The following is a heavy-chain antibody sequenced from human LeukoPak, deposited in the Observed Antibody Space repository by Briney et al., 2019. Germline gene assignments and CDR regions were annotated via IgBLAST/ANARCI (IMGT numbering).Heavy chain of an antibody. J-gene: IGHJ4*02. CDR3: AKGGSITIFGVVIIGELDY. CDR1: GFTFSSYS. V-gene: IGHV3-48*01. Sequence: PGGSLRLSCVASGFTFSSYSMNWVRQAPGKGLEWVSYISSGSSTTYYVDSVKGRFTISRDNSKNTLYLQMNSLRAEDTAVYYCAKGGSITIFGVVIIGELDYWGQGTLVTVSS. CDR2: ISSGSSTT. D-gene: IGHD3-3*01.